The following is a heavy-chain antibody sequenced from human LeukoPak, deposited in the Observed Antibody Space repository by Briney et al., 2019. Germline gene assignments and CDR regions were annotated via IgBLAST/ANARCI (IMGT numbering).Heavy chain of an antibody. Sequence: PGGSLRLSCATSGFTSSNAWMSWVRQAPGKGLEWVSGISGSGGRTYYADFVKGRFTISRDNSKNTLYLQMNSLRAEDTAVYYCAKGHTVVLAAATGYYYFGMDVWGQGTTVTVSS. D-gene: IGHD2-15*01. CDR2: ISGSGGRT. CDR3: AKGHTVVLAAATGYYYFGMDV. V-gene: IGHV3-23*01. J-gene: IGHJ6*02. CDR1: GFTSSNAW.